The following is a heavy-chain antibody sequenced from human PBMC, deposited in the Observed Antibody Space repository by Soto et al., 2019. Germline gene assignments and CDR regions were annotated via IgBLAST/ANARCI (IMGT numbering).Heavy chain of an antibody. J-gene: IGHJ4*02. CDR3: ARVGYSSSSYDY. CDR2: IYYSGST. Sequence: PSETLSLTCTVSGGSISSYYWSWIRQPPGKGLEWIGYIYYSGSTNYNPSLKSRVTISVDTSKNQFSLKLSSVTAADTAVYYCARVGYSSSSYDYWGQGTLVTVSS. D-gene: IGHD6-6*01. CDR1: GGSISSYY. V-gene: IGHV4-59*01.